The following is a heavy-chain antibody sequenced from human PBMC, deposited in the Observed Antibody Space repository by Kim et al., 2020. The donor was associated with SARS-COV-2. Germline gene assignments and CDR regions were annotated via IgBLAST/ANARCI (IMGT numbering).Heavy chain of an antibody. J-gene: IGHJ6*02. CDR2: IYYSGST. Sequence: SETLSLTCTVSGGSISFYYWSWIRQPPGKGLEWIGYIYYSGSTNYNPSLKSRVTISVDTSKNQFSLKLSSVTAADTAVYYCARLACSSTSCYPLDVWGQGTTVTVSS. D-gene: IGHD2-2*01. CDR1: GGSISFYY. V-gene: IGHV4-59*01. CDR3: ARLACSSTSCYPLDV.